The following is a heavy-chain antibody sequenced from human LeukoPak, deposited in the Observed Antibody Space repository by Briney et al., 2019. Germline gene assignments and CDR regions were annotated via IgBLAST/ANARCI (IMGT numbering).Heavy chain of an antibody. D-gene: IGHD5-24*01. Sequence: SQTLSLTCTVSGGSISSGSYYWSWIRQPAGKGLEWIGRIYTSGSTNYNPSLKSRVTISVDTSKNQFSLKLSSVTAADTAVYYCAREGRDGYYFDYWGQGTLVTVSS. CDR1: GGSISSGSYY. J-gene: IGHJ4*02. V-gene: IGHV4-61*02. CDR3: AREGRDGYYFDY. CDR2: IYTSGST.